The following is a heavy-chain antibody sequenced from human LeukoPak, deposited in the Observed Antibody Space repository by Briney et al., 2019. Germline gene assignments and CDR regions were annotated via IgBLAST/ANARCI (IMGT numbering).Heavy chain of an antibody. J-gene: IGHJ4*02. CDR1: GDSVSSNSAA. D-gene: IGHD5-12*01. V-gene: IGHV6-1*01. CDR3: AREGGYSGYDFYFDY. Sequence: SQTLSLTFAISGDSVSSNSAAWNWLRQSPSRGLEWLGSTYYRSKWYNDYAVSVKSRITINPDTSKNQFSLQLNSVTPEDTAMYYCAREGGYSGYDFYFDYWGQGTLVTVSS. CDR2: TYYRSKWYN.